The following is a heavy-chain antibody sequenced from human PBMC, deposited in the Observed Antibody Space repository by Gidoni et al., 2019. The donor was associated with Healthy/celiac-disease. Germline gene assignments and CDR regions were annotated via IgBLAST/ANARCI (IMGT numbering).Heavy chain of an antibody. CDR3: ARTIGVQLERPSLHFDY. J-gene: IGHJ4*02. Sequence: QVQLVQSGAEVKKPGSSVKVSCKASGGTFSSYAISWVRQAPGQGLEWMGRIIPILGIANYAQKFQGRVTITADKSTSTAYMELSSLRSEDTAVYYCARTIGVQLERPSLHFDYWGQGTLVTVSS. V-gene: IGHV1-69*04. CDR1: GGTFSSYA. D-gene: IGHD1-1*01. CDR2: IIPILGIA.